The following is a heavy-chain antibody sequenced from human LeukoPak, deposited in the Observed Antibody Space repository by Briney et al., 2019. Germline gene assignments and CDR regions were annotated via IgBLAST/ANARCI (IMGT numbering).Heavy chain of an antibody. Sequence: AASVKVSCKASGGTFNNYAINWVRQAPGQGLEWMGGIISIFGSSNYAQKFQGRVTITADESTTTAYMELSSLRSEDTAVYYCARVTHTELSTWFDPWGQGTLVTVSS. D-gene: IGHD5-18*01. CDR1: GGTFNNYA. V-gene: IGHV1-69*13. J-gene: IGHJ5*02. CDR2: IISIFGSS. CDR3: ARVTHTELSTWFDP.